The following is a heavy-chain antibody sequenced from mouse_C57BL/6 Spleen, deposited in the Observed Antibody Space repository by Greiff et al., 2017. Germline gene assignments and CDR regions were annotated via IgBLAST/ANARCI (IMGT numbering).Heavy chain of an antibody. CDR1: GYTFTSYW. D-gene: IGHD1-1*01. Sequence: VQLQQPGAELVKPGASVKLSCTASGYTFTSYWMHWVKQRPGQGLEWIGMIHPNSGSTNYNEKFKSKATLTVDKSSSTAYVQLSSLTYEDAAVYYCARFSNYFDCWGQGTTLTVSS. V-gene: IGHV1-64*01. CDR3: ARFSNYFDC. J-gene: IGHJ2*01. CDR2: IHPNSGST.